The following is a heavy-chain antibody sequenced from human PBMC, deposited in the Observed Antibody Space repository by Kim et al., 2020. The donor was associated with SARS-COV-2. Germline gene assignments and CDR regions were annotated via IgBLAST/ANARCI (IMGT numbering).Heavy chain of an antibody. CDR2: IDTTSSYI. CDR1: GFTFSTYS. Sequence: GGSLRLSCATSGFTFSTYSVNWVRQAPGKGLEWVSYIDTTSSYIYYADSVKGRFTVSRDNSKNSLYLQMNSLRDEDTAVYYCARRTAVTTRTVGAMDVWGEGTTATAFS. J-gene: IGHJ6*04. CDR3: ARRTAVTTRTVGAMDV. V-gene: IGHV3-48*02. D-gene: IGHD4-17*01.